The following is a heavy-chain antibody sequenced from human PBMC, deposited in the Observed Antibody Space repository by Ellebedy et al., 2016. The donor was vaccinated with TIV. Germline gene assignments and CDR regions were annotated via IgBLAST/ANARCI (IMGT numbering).Heavy chain of an antibody. D-gene: IGHD6-19*01. Sequence: SETLSLTXTVSGGSISSSSYYWGWIRQPPGKGLEWIGSIYYSGSTYYNPSLKSRVTISVDTSKNQFSLKLSSVTAADTAVYYCVSGIAVAGTINYWGQGTLVTVSS. V-gene: IGHV4-39*01. CDR1: GGSISSSSYY. CDR2: IYYSGST. CDR3: VSGIAVAGTINY. J-gene: IGHJ4*02.